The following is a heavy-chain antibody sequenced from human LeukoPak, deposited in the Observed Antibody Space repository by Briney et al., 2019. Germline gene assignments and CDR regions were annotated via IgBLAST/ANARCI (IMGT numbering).Heavy chain of an antibody. Sequence: GGSLRLSCAASGFTVSSNYMSWVRQAPGKGLEWVSVIYSGGSTYYADSVKGRFTISRDNSKNTLYLQMNSLRAEDTAVYYCAKDMQRFGATDAFDIWGQGTMVTVSS. D-gene: IGHD3-10*01. CDR2: IYSGGST. CDR3: AKDMQRFGATDAFDI. J-gene: IGHJ3*02. V-gene: IGHV3-66*01. CDR1: GFTVSSNY.